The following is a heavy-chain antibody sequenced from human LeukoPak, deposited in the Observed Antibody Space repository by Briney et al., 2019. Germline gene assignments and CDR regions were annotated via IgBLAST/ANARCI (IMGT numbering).Heavy chain of an antibody. D-gene: IGHD1-26*01. CDR3: ARAEVGATKRGDY. V-gene: IGHV3-23*01. CDR1: GFTFSSYA. J-gene: IGHJ4*02. Sequence: PGGSLRLSCAASGFTFSSYAMSWVRQAPGKGLEWVSAISGSGGSTYYADSVKGRFTISRDNSKNTLYLQMNSLRAEDTAVYYCARAEVGATKRGDYWGQGTLVTVSS. CDR2: ISGSGGST.